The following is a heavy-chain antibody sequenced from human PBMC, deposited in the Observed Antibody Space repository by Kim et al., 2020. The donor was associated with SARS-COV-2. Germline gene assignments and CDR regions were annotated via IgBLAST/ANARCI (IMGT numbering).Heavy chain of an antibody. V-gene: IGHV3-33*08. CDR3: AREELSSRGFGGFDY. CDR2: IWYDGSNK. CDR1: GFTFSSYG. J-gene: IGHJ4*02. Sequence: GGSLRLSCAASGFTFSSYGMHWVRQAPGKGLEWVAVIWYDGSNKYYADSVKGRFTISRDNSKNTLSLQMNSLRAEDTAVYYCAREELSSRGFGGFDYWGQETLVTVSS. D-gene: IGHD3-10*01.